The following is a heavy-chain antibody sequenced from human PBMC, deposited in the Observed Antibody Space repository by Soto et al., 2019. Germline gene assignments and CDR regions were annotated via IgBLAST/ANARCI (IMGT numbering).Heavy chain of an antibody. D-gene: IGHD5-12*01. CDR3: ARAIGKDVHIVASNYFYSSCLGF. J-gene: IGHJ6*02. V-gene: IGHV6-1*01. CDR2: TYYRSKWYN. CDR1: GDSVSSNSAA. Sequence: SQTLSLTCVISGDSVSSNSAAWNWIRQSPSRGLEWLGRTYYRSKWYNDYAVSVKSRITINPDTSKNQFSLQLNSVTPEDTAVYYCARAIGKDVHIVASNYFYSSCLGFWGQVTTVPAS.